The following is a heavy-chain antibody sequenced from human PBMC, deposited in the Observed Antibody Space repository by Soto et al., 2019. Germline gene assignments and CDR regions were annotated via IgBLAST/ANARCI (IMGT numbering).Heavy chain of an antibody. CDR3: ARGAYGSGNGHFDY. CDR1: GASVSSNSAV. D-gene: IGHD3-10*01. Sequence: TLSLTCAISGASVSSNSAVWNWIRQSPSRGLEWLGRTYYRSKWYNDYTVSVKSRITINPDTSKNQFSLQLNSVTPEDTAVYYCARGAYGSGNGHFDYWGQGTLVTVSS. V-gene: IGHV6-1*01. CDR2: TYYRSKWYN. J-gene: IGHJ4*02.